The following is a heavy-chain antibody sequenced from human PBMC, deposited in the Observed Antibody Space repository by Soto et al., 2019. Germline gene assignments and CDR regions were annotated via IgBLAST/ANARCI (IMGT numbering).Heavy chain of an antibody. D-gene: IGHD5-12*01. Sequence: DVQLVQSGAEVKKPGESLRISCKGSGYSFTSYWISWVRQMPGKGLEWMGRIDPSDSYTNYSSSFQGHVTISADKSISTAYLQWSSLKASDTAMYYCARLAMAARRGYYGMDVWGQGTTVTVSS. CDR2: IDPSDSYT. CDR1: GYSFTSYW. J-gene: IGHJ6*02. V-gene: IGHV5-10-1*01. CDR3: ARLAMAARRGYYGMDV.